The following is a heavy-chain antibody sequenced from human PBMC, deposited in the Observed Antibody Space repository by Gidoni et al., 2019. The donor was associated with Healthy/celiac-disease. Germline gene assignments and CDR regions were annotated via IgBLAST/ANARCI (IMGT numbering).Heavy chain of an antibody. CDR1: GARVPSNSAA. J-gene: IGHJ5*02. CDR2: TYYRYKWYN. Sequence: QVQLQQSGPGLVKPSQTLSLTCAISGARVPSNSAAWNWIRQSPSRGLEWLGRTYYRYKWYNDYAVSVKSRITINPETSKNQFSLQLNSVTPEDTAVYYCASSSWLLNWFDPWGQGTLVTVSS. D-gene: IGHD6-13*01. V-gene: IGHV6-1*01. CDR3: ASSSWLLNWFDP.